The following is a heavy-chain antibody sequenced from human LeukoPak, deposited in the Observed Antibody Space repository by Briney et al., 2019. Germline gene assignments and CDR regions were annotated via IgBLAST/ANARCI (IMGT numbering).Heavy chain of an antibody. CDR1: GFTFSTYA. D-gene: IGHD3-3*01. CDR2: ISSSGSTI. J-gene: IGHJ4*02. CDR3: AGAPLGRGVVNSKDFDY. V-gene: IGHV3-48*04. Sequence: GGSLRLSCTASGFTFSTYAMNWVRQAPGEGLERVSYISSSGSTIYYADSVKGRFTISRDNAKNSLYLQMNSLRAEDTAVYYCAGAPLGRGVVNSKDFDYWGQGTLVTVSS.